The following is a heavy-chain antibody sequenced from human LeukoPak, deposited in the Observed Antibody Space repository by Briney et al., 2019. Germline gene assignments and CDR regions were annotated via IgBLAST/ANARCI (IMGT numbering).Heavy chain of an antibody. D-gene: IGHD2-2*01. J-gene: IGHJ4*02. CDR1: GGSISSYY. CDR2: IYTSGST. Sequence: PSETLSLTCTVSGGSISSYYWSWIRQPAGEGLEWIGRIYTSGSTNYNPSLKSRVTMSVDTSKNQFSLKLSSVTAADTVVYYCASLGYCSSTSCRRDYFDYWGQGTLVTVSS. V-gene: IGHV4-4*07. CDR3: ASLGYCSSTSCRRDYFDY.